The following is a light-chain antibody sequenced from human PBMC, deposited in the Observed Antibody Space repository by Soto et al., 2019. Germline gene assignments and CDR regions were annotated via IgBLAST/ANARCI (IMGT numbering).Light chain of an antibody. J-gene: IGKJ1*01. Sequence: EIVLTQSPGTLSLSPGERATLSCRASQSVNNNYLAWYQQKPGQAPRLLIYGASRRATGIPDRFSGSWSGTDFTLTISRLEPEDFTVYYCQQYGSSPRAFGQGTKVEIK. CDR1: QSVNNNY. V-gene: IGKV3-20*01. CDR2: GAS. CDR3: QQYGSSPRA.